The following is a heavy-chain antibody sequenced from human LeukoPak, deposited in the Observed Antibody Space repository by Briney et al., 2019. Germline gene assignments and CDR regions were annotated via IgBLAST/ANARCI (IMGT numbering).Heavy chain of an antibody. J-gene: IGHJ5*02. CDR1: GGTFSSYA. V-gene: IGHV1-69*05. CDR3: ARVLVPAATNYWFDP. Sequence: ASVKVSCKASGGTFSSYAISWVRQAPGQGLEWMGGIIPIFGTANYAQKFQGRVTITTDESTSTAYMELSSLRSEDTAVYYCARVLVPAATNYWFDPWGQGTLVTVSS. D-gene: IGHD2-2*01. CDR2: IIPIFGTA.